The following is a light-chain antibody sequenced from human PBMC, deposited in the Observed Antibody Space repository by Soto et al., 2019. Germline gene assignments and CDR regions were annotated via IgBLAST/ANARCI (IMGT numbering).Light chain of an antibody. CDR1: QSVSSSY. J-gene: IGKJ4*01. V-gene: IGKV3-20*01. CDR3: QQYGSSPENT. CDR2: GAS. Sequence: EIVLTQSPGTPSLSPGERATLSCRASQSVSSSYLAWYQQKPGQAPRLLIYGASSRATGSPDRFSGSGSGTDFTLTISRLEPEDFAVYYCQQYGSSPENTFGGGTKVEIK.